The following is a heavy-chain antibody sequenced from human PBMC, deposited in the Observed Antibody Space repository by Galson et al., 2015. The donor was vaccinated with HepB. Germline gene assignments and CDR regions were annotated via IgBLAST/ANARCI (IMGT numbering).Heavy chain of an antibody. CDR3: ASGGGYCSSTSCPYYYYGMDV. CDR1: GYTFTSYA. D-gene: IGHD2-2*01. J-gene: IGHJ6*02. Sequence: SVKVSCKASGYTFTSYAMHWVRQAPGQRLEWMGWINAGNGNTKYSQKFQGRVTITRDTSASTAYMELSSLRSEDTAVYYCASGGGYCSSTSCPYYYYGMDVWGQGTMVTVSS. CDR2: INAGNGNT. V-gene: IGHV1-3*01.